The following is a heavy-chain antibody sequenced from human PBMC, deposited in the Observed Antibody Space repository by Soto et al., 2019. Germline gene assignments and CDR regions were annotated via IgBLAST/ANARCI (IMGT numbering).Heavy chain of an antibody. V-gene: IGHV3-30-3*01. CDR3: AKGGRQWLVTSDFNY. Sequence: GGSLRLSCVASGFTFSSYVIHWVRQAPGKGLEWVAVISTDGTEKHYAGSVRGRFTISRDSSKNTVSLEMTSLRAEDTAVYYCAKGGRQWLVTSDFNYWGQGALFTVSS. CDR2: ISTDGTEK. J-gene: IGHJ4*02. CDR1: GFTFSSYV. D-gene: IGHD6-19*01.